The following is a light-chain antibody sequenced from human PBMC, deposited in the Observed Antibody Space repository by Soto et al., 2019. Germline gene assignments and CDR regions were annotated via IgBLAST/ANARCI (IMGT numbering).Light chain of an antibody. CDR1: SSDLAIYNY. J-gene: IGLJ1*01. CDR3: SSYTDSSNYV. Sequence: QSALTQPASVSGSPGQSITISCTGTSSDLAIYNYVSWYQQQPGKAPKLMIYQVTNRPSGVSNRFSGSRSGNTASLTISGLQAEDGADYYCSSYTDSSNYVFGTGTKLTV. V-gene: IGLV2-14*01. CDR2: QVT.